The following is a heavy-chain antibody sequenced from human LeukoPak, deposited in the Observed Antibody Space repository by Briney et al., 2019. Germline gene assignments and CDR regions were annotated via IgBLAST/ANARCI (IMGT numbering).Heavy chain of an antibody. V-gene: IGHV1-18*01. Sequence: ASVKVSCKASGYTFTSYGISWVRQAPGQGLEWMGWISAYNGNTNYAQKLQGRVTMTTDTSTSTAYMELRSLRSDDTAVYYCARYYYYGSGSSYYYYGMDVWGQGTTVTVSS. CDR2: ISAYNGNT. D-gene: IGHD3-10*01. CDR1: GYTFTSYG. J-gene: IGHJ6*02. CDR3: ARYYYYGSGSSYYYYGMDV.